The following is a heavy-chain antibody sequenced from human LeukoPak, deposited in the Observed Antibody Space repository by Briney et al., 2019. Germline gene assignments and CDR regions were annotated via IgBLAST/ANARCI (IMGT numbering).Heavy chain of an antibody. J-gene: IGHJ4*02. Sequence: PGGSLRLSCAASGFTFSSYGMHWVRQAPGKGLEWVAVISYDGSNKYYADSVKGRFTISRDNSKNTPYLQMNSLRAEDTAVYYCAKLSDYDFWSGYYSETDYWGQGTLVTVSS. V-gene: IGHV3-30*18. CDR1: GFTFSSYG. CDR2: ISYDGSNK. CDR3: AKLSDYDFWSGYYSETDY. D-gene: IGHD3-3*01.